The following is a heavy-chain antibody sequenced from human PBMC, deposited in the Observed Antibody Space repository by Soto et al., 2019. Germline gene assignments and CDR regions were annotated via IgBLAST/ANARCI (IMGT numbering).Heavy chain of an antibody. J-gene: IGHJ6*02. CDR3: ARDWNDDSAGMDV. CDR1: GGSISSGGYY. V-gene: IGHV4-31*03. CDR2: IYYSGST. D-gene: IGHD1-1*01. Sequence: QVQLQESGPGLVKPSQTLSLTCTVSGGSISSGGYYWSWIRQHPGKGLEWIGYIYYSGSTYYNPSLKSRVTISVDTSKDQFSRKLSSVTAADTAVYYCARDWNDDSAGMDVWGQGTTVTVSS.